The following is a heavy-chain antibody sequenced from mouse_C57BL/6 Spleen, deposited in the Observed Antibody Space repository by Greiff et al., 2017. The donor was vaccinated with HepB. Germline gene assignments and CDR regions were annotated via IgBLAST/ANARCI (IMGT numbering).Heavy chain of an antibody. CDR1: GFNIKDYY. CDR2: IDPEDGDT. J-gene: IGHJ1*03. D-gene: IGHD1-1*01. CDR3: TTDYYGSSYRYFDV. V-gene: IGHV14-1*01. Sequence: EVKLMESGAELVRPGASVKLSCTASGFNIKDYYMHWVKQRPEQGLEWIGRIDPEDGDTEYAPKFQGKATMTAGTSSNTAYLQLSSLTSEDTAVYYCTTDYYGSSYRYFDVWGTGTTVTVSS.